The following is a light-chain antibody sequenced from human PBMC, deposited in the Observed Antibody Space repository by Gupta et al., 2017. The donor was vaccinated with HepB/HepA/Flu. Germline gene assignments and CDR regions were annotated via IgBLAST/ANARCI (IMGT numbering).Light chain of an antibody. V-gene: IGKV3-20*01. CDR3: QQYGSSFI. CDR2: GAS. J-gene: IGKJ3*01. Sequence: DIVLTQSPGTLSFSPGERATLSCRASQSVASNYLAWYQHKPGQAPRLLIHGASRSATGIPDRCGGSGGRKDFTLTSNRQEHEDCAVYYWQQYGSSFIFGHGTKVEIK. CDR1: QSVASNY.